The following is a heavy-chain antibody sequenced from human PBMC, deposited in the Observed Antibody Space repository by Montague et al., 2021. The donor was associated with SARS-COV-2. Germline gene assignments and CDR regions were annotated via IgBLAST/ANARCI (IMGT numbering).Heavy chain of an antibody. J-gene: IGHJ3*02. CDR2: IYYSGST. D-gene: IGHD4-17*01. CDR3: AMRGGAFDAFDI. Sequence: SETLSLTCTVSGGSIRTSSYYWGWIRQPPGKGLDWIGSIYYSGSTYYNPSLKSRVTTSVDTSKNQFSLKLSSVTAADTAVYYCAMRGGAFDAFDIWGQGTMVIVSS. V-gene: IGHV4-39*01. CDR1: GGSIRTSSYY.